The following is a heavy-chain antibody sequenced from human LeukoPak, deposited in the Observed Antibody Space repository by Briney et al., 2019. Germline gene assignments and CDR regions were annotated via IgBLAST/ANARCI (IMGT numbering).Heavy chain of an antibody. CDR1: GYTFTSYG. V-gene: IGHV1-18*01. D-gene: IGHD3-22*01. J-gene: IGHJ4*02. Sequence: ASVKVSCKASGYTFTSYGISWVRQAPGQGLEWMGWISAYNGNTNYAQKLQGRVTMATDTSTSTAYMELRSLRSDDTAVYYCARVPRLYYDTSGRIFDYWGQGTLVTVSS. CDR3: ARVPRLYYDTSGRIFDY. CDR2: ISAYNGNT.